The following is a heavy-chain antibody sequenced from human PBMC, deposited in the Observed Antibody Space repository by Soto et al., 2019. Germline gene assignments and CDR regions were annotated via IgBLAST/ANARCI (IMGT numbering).Heavy chain of an antibody. CDR1: GLTFSIYT. CDR2: ISSSSSYI. J-gene: IGHJ4*02. V-gene: IGHV3-21*01. Sequence: VQLVESGGGLVKPGGSLRLSCAASGLTFSIYTINWVRQAPGKGLEWVSSISSSSSYIYYADSVKGRFTISRDNAMNSLYLQMNSLRAEDTAVYYCARERGSGYFDYWGQGTLVTVSS. D-gene: IGHD3-16*01. CDR3: ARERGSGYFDY.